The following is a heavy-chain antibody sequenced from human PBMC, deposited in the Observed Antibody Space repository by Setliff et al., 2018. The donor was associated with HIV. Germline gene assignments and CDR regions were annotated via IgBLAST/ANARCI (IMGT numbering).Heavy chain of an antibody. V-gene: IGHV3-74*01. CDR2: INSDGSRT. Sequence: GGSLRLSCSASGFTSSSYWMHWVRQVPGKGLVWVSRINSDGSRTDYADSVKGRFTMSRDNAKDTLYLQMSSLRAEDTAVYFCATPYASGWYDVLKNWGQGTVVTVSS. CDR3: ATPYASGWYDVLKN. CDR1: GFTSSSYW. J-gene: IGHJ4*02. D-gene: IGHD6-19*01.